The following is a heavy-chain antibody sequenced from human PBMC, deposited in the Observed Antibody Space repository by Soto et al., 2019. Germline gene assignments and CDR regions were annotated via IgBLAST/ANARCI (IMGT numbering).Heavy chain of an antibody. D-gene: IGHD2-21*02. Sequence: QVQLVESGGGVVQPGRSLRLSCAASGFTFSSYGMHWVRQAPGKGLEWVAVISYDGSNKYYADAVKGRCTISRDNSKNTLYLQMNSLRAEDTAVYYCAKDKVPVVVTAPLDYWGQGTLVTVSS. J-gene: IGHJ4*02. CDR1: GFTFSSYG. CDR3: AKDKVPVVVTAPLDY. V-gene: IGHV3-30*18. CDR2: ISYDGSNK.